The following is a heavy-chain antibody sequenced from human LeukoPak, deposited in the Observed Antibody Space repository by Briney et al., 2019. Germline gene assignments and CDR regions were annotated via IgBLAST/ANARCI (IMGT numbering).Heavy chain of an antibody. D-gene: IGHD3-10*01. J-gene: IGHJ4*02. V-gene: IGHV5-10-1*01. CDR2: IDPSDSYT. Sequence: GESLKISCKGSGYSFTSYWISWVRQVPGKGLECMGRIDPSDSYTNYSPSFQGHVTISADKSISTAYLQWSSLKASDTAMYYCARRGKNYYGSGTYYWGQGTLVTVSS. CDR1: GYSFTSYW. CDR3: ARRGKNYYGSGTYY.